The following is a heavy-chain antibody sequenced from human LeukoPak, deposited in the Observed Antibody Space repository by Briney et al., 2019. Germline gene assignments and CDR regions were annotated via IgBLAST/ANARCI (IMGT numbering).Heavy chain of an antibody. J-gene: IGHJ4*02. CDR2: ISSSSSYI. D-gene: IGHD6-19*01. Sequence: PGGSLRLSCAASRFTFSSYSMNWVRQAPGKGLEWVSSISSSSSYIYYADSVKGRFTISRDNAKNSLYLQMNSLRAEDTAVYYCARGLNGYSSGPIDYWGQGTLVTVSS. CDR1: RFTFSSYS. CDR3: ARGLNGYSSGPIDY. V-gene: IGHV3-21*01.